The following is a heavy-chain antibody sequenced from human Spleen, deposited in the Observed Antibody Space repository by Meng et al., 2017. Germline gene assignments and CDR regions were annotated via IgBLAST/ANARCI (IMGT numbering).Heavy chain of an antibody. V-gene: IGHV3-23*01. CDR2: ISDSGDYT. Sequence: GESLKISCAASGFTFSSYAMSWVRQTPGQGLKWVSSISDSGDYTFYADSVKGRFTISRDNSMDTLSLQMNDLRAEDTAVYYCAKGGNGWYFDYWGQGILVTVSS. CDR1: GFTFSSYA. J-gene: IGHJ4*02. D-gene: IGHD6-19*01. CDR3: AKGGNGWYFDY.